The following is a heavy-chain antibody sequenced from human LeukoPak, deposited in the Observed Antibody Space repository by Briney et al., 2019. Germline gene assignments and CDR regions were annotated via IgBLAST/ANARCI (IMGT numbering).Heavy chain of an antibody. Sequence: SQTLSLTCAISGDSVSSNSAVWNWIRQSPSRGLEWLGRTYYRSRWYNDYAVSVKSRISVNPDTSKNQFSLQLNSVTPEDTAVYYCKRGGEAPVFDFWGQGTLVTVSS. J-gene: IGHJ4*02. V-gene: IGHV6-1*01. CDR3: KRGGEAPVFDF. D-gene: IGHD3-16*01. CDR1: GDSVSSNSAV. CDR2: TYYRSRWYN.